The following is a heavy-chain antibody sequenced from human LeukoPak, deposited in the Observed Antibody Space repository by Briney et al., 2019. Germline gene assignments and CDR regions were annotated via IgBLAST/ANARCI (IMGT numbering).Heavy chain of an antibody. J-gene: IGHJ3*02. CDR3: ARVGYYYDRSGYYLDAFDI. Sequence: SETLSLTCTVSGGSISSYYWSWIRRPPGKGLEWIGYIYYSGSTNYNPSLNSRVTISVDTSKNQFSLKLSSVTAADTAVYYCARVGYYYDRSGYYLDAFDIWGQGTMVTVSS. D-gene: IGHD3-22*01. V-gene: IGHV4-59*01. CDR1: GGSISSYY. CDR2: IYYSGST.